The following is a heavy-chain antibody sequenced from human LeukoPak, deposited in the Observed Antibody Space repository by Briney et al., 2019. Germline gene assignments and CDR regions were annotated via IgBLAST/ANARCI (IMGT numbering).Heavy chain of an antibody. CDR2: ISSSSSYI. CDR1: GFTFSSYS. V-gene: IGHV3-21*01. Sequence: PGGTLRLSCAASGFTFSSYSVNWVRQAPGKGLEWVSSISSSSSYIYYADSVKGRFTISRDNAKNSLYLQMNSLRAEDTAVYYCARVFAAAALDYWGQGTLVTVSS. CDR3: ARVFAAAALDY. D-gene: IGHD6-13*01. J-gene: IGHJ4*02.